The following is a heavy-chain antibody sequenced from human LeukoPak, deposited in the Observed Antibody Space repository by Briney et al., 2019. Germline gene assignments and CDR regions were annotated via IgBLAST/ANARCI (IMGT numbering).Heavy chain of an antibody. D-gene: IGHD4-17*01. Sequence: ASVKVSCKASGYTFTSYGISWVRQAPGQGLEWMGWISAYNGNTNYAQKLQGRVTMTTDTSTSTAYMELRSLRSDDTAVYYCARYGRPYDYGDYDIDYWGQGTLVTVSS. CDR3: ARYGRPYDYGDYDIDY. V-gene: IGHV1-18*01. CDR2: ISAYNGNT. CDR1: GYTFTSYG. J-gene: IGHJ4*02.